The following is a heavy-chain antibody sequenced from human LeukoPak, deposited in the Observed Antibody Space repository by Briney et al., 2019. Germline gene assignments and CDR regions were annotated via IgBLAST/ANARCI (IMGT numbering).Heavy chain of an antibody. CDR3: ARDTVSGGYMDV. CDR1: GFTFSSYS. V-gene: IGHV3-21*04. D-gene: IGHD1-26*01. J-gene: IGHJ6*03. CDR2: ISSSSSYI. Sequence: GGSLRLSCAASGFTFSSYSMNWVRQAPGKGLEWVSSISSSSSYIYYADSVKGRFAISRDNAKNSLYLQMNSLRAEDTALYYCARDTVSGGYMDVWGKGTTVTVSS.